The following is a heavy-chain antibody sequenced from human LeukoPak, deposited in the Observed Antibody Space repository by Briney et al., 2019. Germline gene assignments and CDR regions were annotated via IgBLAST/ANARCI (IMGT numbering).Heavy chain of an antibody. V-gene: IGHV3-23*01. D-gene: IGHD1-1*01. CDR3: AKDYWDGQIPHYFDY. Sequence: GGSLRLSCAASGFTFSSYAMSWVRQAPGKGLEWVSAIGGSGGSTYYAESVKGRFTISRDNSKNTLCLQMNSLRAEDTAVYYCAKDYWDGQIPHYFDYWGQGTLVTVSS. J-gene: IGHJ4*02. CDR2: IGGSGGST. CDR1: GFTFSSYA.